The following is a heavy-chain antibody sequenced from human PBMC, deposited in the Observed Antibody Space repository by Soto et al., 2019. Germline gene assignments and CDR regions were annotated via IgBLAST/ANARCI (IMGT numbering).Heavy chain of an antibody. CDR1: GFTFSSYA. J-gene: IGHJ4*02. CDR3: ARVIDDSSGYYFGSQDY. CDR2: ISYDGSNK. D-gene: IGHD3-22*01. Sequence: GGSLRLSCAASGFTFSSYAMHWVRQAPGKGLEWVAVISYDGSNKYYADSVKGRFTISRDNSKNTLYLQMNSLRAEDTAVYYCARVIDDSSGYYFGSQDYWGQGTLVTVS. V-gene: IGHV3-30-3*01.